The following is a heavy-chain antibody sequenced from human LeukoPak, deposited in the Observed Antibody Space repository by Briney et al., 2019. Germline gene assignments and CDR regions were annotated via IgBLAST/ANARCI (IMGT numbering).Heavy chain of an antibody. D-gene: IGHD5-24*01. J-gene: IGHJ4*02. V-gene: IGHV3-30-3*01. Sequence: GGSLRLSCAASGFTFSSYAMHWVRQAPGKGLEWLAVISYDGSNKYYADSVKGRFTISRDNSKNTLYLQMNSLRAEDTAVYYCARDGRPHGYNYFDYWGQGTLVTVSS. CDR2: ISYDGSNK. CDR3: ARDGRPHGYNYFDY. CDR1: GFTFSSYA.